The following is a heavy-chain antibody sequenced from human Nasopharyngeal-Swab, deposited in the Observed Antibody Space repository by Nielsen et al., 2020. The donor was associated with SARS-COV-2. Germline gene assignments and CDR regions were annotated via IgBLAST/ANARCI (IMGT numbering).Heavy chain of an antibody. J-gene: IGHJ6*02. V-gene: IGHV1-8*01. CDR2: MNPNSGNT. Sequence: ASVKVSCKASGYTFTSYDINWVRQATGQGLEWMGWMNPNSGNTGYAQKFQGRVTMTRNTSISTAYMELSSLRSEDTAVYYCARDREPGIAYYYGMDVWGQETTVTVSS. CDR1: GYTFTSYD. CDR3: ARDREPGIAYYYGMDV. D-gene: IGHD6-13*01.